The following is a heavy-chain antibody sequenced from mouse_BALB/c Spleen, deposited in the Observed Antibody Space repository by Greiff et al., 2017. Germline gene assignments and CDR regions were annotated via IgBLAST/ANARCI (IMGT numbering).Heavy chain of an antibody. J-gene: IGHJ2*01. CDR1: GYTFTSYW. CDR2: IYPGDGDT. Sequence: VQLQQSGAELARPGASVKLSCKASGYTFTSYWMQWVKQRPGQGLEWIGAIYPGDGDTRYTQKFKGKATLTADKSSSTAYMQLSSLASEDSAVYYCARSGWDDYFDYWGQGTTLTVSS. D-gene: IGHD4-1*01. CDR3: ARSGWDDYFDY. V-gene: IGHV1-87*01.